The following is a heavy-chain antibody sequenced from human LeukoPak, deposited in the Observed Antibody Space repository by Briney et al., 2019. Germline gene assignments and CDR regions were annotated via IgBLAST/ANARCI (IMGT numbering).Heavy chain of an antibody. CDR2: ISSSSSYI. CDR1: GFTFSSYS. CDR3: ARDGRPYYYDSSGHLDV. Sequence: GGSLRLSCAASGFTFSSYSMSWVRQAPGKGMKWVSSISSSSSYIYYADSVKGRFTISRDNAKNSLYLQMNSLRAEDTAVYYCARDGRPYYYDSSGHLDVWGKGTTVTVSS. D-gene: IGHD3-22*01. V-gene: IGHV3-21*01. J-gene: IGHJ6*04.